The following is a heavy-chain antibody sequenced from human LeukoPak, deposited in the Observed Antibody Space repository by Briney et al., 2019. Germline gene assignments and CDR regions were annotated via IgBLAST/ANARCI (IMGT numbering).Heavy chain of an antibody. J-gene: IGHJ6*03. CDR2: INHSGST. D-gene: IGHD3-3*01. Sequence: SETLSLTCAVYGGSFSGYYWSWIRQPPGKGLEWIGEINHSGSTNYNPSLKSRVTIPVDTSKNQFSLKLSSVTAADTAVYYCARVRRLEWLLSRRGGYYMDVWGKGTTVTVSS. CDR1: GGSFSGYY. V-gene: IGHV4-34*01. CDR3: ARVRRLEWLLSRRGGYYMDV.